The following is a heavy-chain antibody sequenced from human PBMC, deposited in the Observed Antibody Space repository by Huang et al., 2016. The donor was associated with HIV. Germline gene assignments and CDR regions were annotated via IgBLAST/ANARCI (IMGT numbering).Heavy chain of an antibody. CDR1: GFIFSDYW. V-gene: IGHV3-74*02. D-gene: IGHD3-3*01. J-gene: IGHJ4*01. CDR2: SESDGSST. CDR3: VRAREKGYDFWSGYRY. Sequence: EVELAESGGGSVRPGQSLRLSCVGSGFIFSDYWMHWVRQIPGKGLRGVAGSESDGSSTSYADSVKGRFTIDRDNARNTVYLQMSSLRVDDTAVYYCVRAREKGYDFWSGYRYWGQGAQVTVSS.